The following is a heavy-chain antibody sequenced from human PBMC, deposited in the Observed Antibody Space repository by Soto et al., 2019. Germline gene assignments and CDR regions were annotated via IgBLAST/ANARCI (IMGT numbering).Heavy chain of an antibody. CDR2: IIPILGIA. CDR3: ARVLGYYDFWSGYLSI. Sequence: QVQLVQSGAEVKKPGSSVKVSCKASGGTFSSYTISWVRQAPGQGLEWMGRIIPILGIANYAQKFQGRVTITADKSTSTAYMELSSLRSEDTAVYCCARVLGYYDFWSGYLSIWGQGTMVTVSS. V-gene: IGHV1-69*02. J-gene: IGHJ3*02. CDR1: GGTFSSYT. D-gene: IGHD3-3*01.